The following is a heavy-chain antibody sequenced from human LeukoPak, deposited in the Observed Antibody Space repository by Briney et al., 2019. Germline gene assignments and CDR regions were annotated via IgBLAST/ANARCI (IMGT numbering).Heavy chain of an antibody. D-gene: IGHD3-22*01. Sequence: SETLSLTCAVYGGSFSGYYWSWIRQPPGKGLEWIGEINHSGSTNYNPSLKSRVTISVDTSKNQFSLKLSSVTAADTAVYYCATRRARSEGYYSHFDCWGQGTLVTVSS. V-gene: IGHV4-34*01. J-gene: IGHJ4*02. CDR1: GGSFSGYY. CDR2: INHSGST. CDR3: ATRRARSEGYYSHFDC.